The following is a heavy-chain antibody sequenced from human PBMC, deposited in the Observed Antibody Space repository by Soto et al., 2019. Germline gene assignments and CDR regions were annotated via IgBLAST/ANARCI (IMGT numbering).Heavy chain of an antibody. CDR2: INTDNGNT. J-gene: IGHJ2*01. D-gene: IGHD6-19*01. V-gene: IGHV1-3*04. Sequence: QVQIVQSGAEVKKPGASVKVSCKASGYTFSSCAIHWVRQAPGQRLEWLGWINTDNGNTKYSQKFQGRVTITRNTSETTVYMELSSLRSEDTAVYYCARDRTVDWYFDLWGRGTLVTLSS. CDR3: ARDRTVDWYFDL. CDR1: GYTFSSCA.